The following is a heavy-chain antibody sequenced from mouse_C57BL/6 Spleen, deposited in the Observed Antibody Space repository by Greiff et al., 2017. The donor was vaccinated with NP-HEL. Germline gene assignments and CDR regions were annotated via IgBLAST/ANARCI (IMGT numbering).Heavy chain of an antibody. D-gene: IGHD1-1*01. CDR2: IYPGDGDT. J-gene: IGHJ3*01. V-gene: IGHV1-82*01. CDR3: ASYGSRAWFAY. Sequence: QVQLQQSGPELVKPGASVKISCTASGYAFSSSWMNWVKQRPGKGLEWIGRIYPGDGDTNYNGKFKGKATLTADKSSSTAYMQLSSLTSEDSAVYFCASYGSRAWFAYWGQGTLVTVSA. CDR1: GYAFSSSW.